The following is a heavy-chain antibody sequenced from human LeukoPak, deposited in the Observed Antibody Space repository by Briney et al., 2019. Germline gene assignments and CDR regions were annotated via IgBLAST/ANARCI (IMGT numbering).Heavy chain of an antibody. Sequence: PSETLSLTCAVYVGSFSGYYWGWIRQPPGKGLEWIGEINHSGSTNYNPSLKSRVTISVDTSKNQFSLKLSSVTAAETAVYYCARGWMEIRAFDIWGRGTMVTVSS. CDR3: ARGWMEIRAFDI. V-gene: IGHV4-34*01. CDR2: INHSGST. J-gene: IGHJ3*02. D-gene: IGHD2-2*03. CDR1: VGSFSGYY.